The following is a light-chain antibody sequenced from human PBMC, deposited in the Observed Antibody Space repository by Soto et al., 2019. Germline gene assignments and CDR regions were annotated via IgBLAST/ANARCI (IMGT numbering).Light chain of an antibody. CDR2: DVF. V-gene: IGKV3-15*01. Sequence: EVVMTQSPATLSVSPGERATLSCRASQTVSRNLAWYQQRPGQAPRLLIYDVFTRAAGIPARFSGSGSETEFTLTIRSLQSEDFAVYYCQQFSSYPLTFGGGTKVEIK. CDR1: QTVSRN. J-gene: IGKJ4*01. CDR3: QQFSSYPLT.